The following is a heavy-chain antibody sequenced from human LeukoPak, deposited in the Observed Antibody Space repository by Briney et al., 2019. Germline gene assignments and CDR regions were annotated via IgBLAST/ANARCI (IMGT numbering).Heavy chain of an antibody. CDR3: ARSKGLGYCSSTSCHYYYYYGMDV. CDR1: GSTFSSYG. Sequence: PGGSLRLSCAASGSTFSSYGMHWVRQAPGRGLEWVAVIWYDGSNKYYADSVKGRFTISRDNSKNTLYLQMNSLRAEDTAVYYCARSKGLGYCSSTSCHYYYYYGMDVWGKGTTVTVSS. CDR2: IWYDGSNK. V-gene: IGHV3-33*01. J-gene: IGHJ6*04. D-gene: IGHD2-2*01.